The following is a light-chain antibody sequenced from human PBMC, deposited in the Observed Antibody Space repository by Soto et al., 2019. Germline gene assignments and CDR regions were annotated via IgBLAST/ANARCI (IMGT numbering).Light chain of an antibody. CDR1: SVDINY. CDR2: EVT. J-gene: IGLJ3*02. V-gene: IGLV2-8*01. Sequence: QSALTQPPSAAGSRGQSVTISCTGTSVDINYVSWFQPHPGKAPKLIICEVTKRPSGVPDRFSGSKSGNTASLTVSGLQDDDEADYYCSSYAGRDIWVFGGGTKLPVL. CDR3: SSYAGRDIWV.